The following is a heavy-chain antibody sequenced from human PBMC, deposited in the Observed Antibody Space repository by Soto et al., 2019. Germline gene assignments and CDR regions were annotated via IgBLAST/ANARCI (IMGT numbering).Heavy chain of an antibody. CDR2: MSYSGST. CDR3: ATCSLTHYFNASDDLDN. V-gene: IGHV4-39*01. CDR1: GASLSSVVHY. D-gene: IGHD3-9*01. Sequence: ETLSLTCSSSGASLSSVVHYWGWTRQPPGKGLEWIGSMSYSGSTYYSPSLKSRDTISVDTSKNQFSLKLSSVTAPDTAIYYCATCSLTHYFNASDDLDNWGQGDVVTISS. J-gene: IGHJ1*01.